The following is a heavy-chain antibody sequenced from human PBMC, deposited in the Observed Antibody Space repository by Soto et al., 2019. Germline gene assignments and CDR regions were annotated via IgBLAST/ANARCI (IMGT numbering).Heavy chain of an antibody. CDR1: GGSISSYY. CDR2: IYYSGST. J-gene: IGHJ6*02. D-gene: IGHD2-2*01. Sequence: PSETLSLTCTVSGGSISSYYWSWIRQPPGKGLEWIGYIYYSGSTNYNPSLKSRVTISVDTSKNQFSLKLSSVTAADTAVYYCARVVPAAAYYYYYGMDVWGQGTTVTVSS. CDR3: ARVVPAAAYYYYYGMDV. V-gene: IGHV4-59*08.